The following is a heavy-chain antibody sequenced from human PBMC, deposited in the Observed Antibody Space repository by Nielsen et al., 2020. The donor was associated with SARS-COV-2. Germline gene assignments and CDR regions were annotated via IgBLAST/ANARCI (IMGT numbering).Heavy chain of an antibody. CDR2: IYYSGST. J-gene: IGHJ5*02. V-gene: IGHV4-39*01. D-gene: IGHD3-3*01. CDR1: GGSISSSSYY. CDR3: ARSYYDFWSGLHAEWFDP. Sequence: SETLSLTCTVSGGSISSSSYYWGWIRQPPGKGLEWIGSIYYSGSTYYNPSLKSRVTISVDTSKNQFSLKLSSVTAADTAVYYCARSYYDFWSGLHAEWFDPWGQGTLVTVSS.